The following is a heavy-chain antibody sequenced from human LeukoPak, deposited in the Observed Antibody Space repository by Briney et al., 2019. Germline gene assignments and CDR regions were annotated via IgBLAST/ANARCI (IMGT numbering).Heavy chain of an antibody. Sequence: GASVKVSCKASGYTFTGYYMHWVRQAPGQGLEWMGWINPNCGGTNYAQKFQGRVTMTRDTSISTAYMELSRLRSDDTAVYYCARDRVSGYDHYYYYMDVWGKGTTVTISS. J-gene: IGHJ6*03. D-gene: IGHD5-12*01. V-gene: IGHV1-2*02. CDR1: GYTFTGYY. CDR3: ARDRVSGYDHYYYYMDV. CDR2: INPNCGGT.